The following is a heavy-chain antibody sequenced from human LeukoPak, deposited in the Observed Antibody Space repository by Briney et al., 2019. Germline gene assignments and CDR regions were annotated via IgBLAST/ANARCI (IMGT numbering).Heavy chain of an antibody. J-gene: IGHJ4*02. CDR3: ARGGHSYDQ. Sequence: PGGSLRLSCAASGFTFSVYWMTWVHQAPGKGLEWVANIKKDGSEKYYVDSVRGRFTISRDNAQNSLYLQMNSLRDEDTAVYYCARGGHSYDQWGQGALVTVSS. CDR1: GFTFSVYW. CDR2: IKKDGSEK. V-gene: IGHV3-7*05. D-gene: IGHD5-18*01.